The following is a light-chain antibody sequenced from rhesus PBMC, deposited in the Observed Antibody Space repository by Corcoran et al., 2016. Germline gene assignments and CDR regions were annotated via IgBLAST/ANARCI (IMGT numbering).Light chain of an antibody. CDR1: ENVKNY. CDR3: QHGYGTPLT. Sequence: DIQMTQSPSSLSASIGDRVTITCRASENVKNYLNWYHQRPGKAPKLLIYKASTLQSGVPSRFSGSGSGTDYTFTISSLQPEDVATYYCQHGYGTPLTFGGGTKVELK. V-gene: IGKV1-74*01. CDR2: KAS. J-gene: IGKJ4*01.